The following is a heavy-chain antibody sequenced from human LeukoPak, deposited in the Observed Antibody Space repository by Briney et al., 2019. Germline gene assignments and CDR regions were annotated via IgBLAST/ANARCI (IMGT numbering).Heavy chain of an antibody. D-gene: IGHD5-12*01. J-gene: IGHJ3*01. CDR1: GFTFDDYG. CDR3: ATDSEYSGYDYDALDV. Sequence: GRSLRLSCAASGFTFDDYGMHWVRQAPGKGLEWVSGISWNSGSIGYADSVKGRFTISRDNAKNSLYLQMNSLRAEDMAVYYCATDSEYSGYDYDALDVWGQGTMVTASP. CDR2: ISWNSGSI. V-gene: IGHV3-9*03.